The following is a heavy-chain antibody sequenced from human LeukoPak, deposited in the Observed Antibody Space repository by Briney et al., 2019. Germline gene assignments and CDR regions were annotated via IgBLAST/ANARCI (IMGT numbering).Heavy chain of an antibody. V-gene: IGHV3-11*01. D-gene: IGHD1-1*01. Sequence: GESLRLSCAASGFTFSDYYMSWIRQAPGKGLERVSYISSSGSTIYYSDSVKGRFPIHRDHAKNSLYLQMNSLSAEDPAVYYCAGAIVNVYWGQEPCSPSPQ. CDR2: ISSSGSTI. CDR3: AGAIVNVY. J-gene: IGHJ4*01. CDR1: GFTFSDYY.